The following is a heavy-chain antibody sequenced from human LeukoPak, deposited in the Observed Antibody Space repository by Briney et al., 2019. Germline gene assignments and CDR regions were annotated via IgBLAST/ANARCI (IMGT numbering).Heavy chain of an antibody. V-gene: IGHV3-30*02. J-gene: IGHJ6*04. CDR2: IRYDGSNK. CDR1: GFTFSSYG. Sequence: PGGSLRLSCAASGFTFSSYGMHWVRQAPGKGLEWVAFIRYDGSNKYYADSVKGRFTISRDNSKNTLYLQMNSLRAEDTAVYYCARDSTYYYDSSGYWDVWGKGTTVTVSS. CDR3: ARDSTYYYDSSGYWDV. D-gene: IGHD3-22*01.